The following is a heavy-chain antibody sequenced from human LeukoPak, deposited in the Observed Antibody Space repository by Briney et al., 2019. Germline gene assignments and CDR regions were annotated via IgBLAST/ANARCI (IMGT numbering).Heavy chain of an antibody. CDR1: GYTYTGYY. D-gene: IGHD6-25*01. V-gene: IGHV1-2*02. J-gene: IGHJ4*02. CDR3: AREVLSADGFDY. CDR2: INPNSGGT. Sequence: ASVKVSRMAAGYTYTGYYMHWVRQAPGQGLEWMGWINPNSGGTNYAQKFQGRVTMTRDTSISTAYMELSRLRSDDTAVYYCAREVLSADGFDYWGQGTLVTVSS.